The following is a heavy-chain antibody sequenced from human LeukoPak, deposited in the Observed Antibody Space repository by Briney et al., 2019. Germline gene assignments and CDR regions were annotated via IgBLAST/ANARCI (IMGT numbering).Heavy chain of an antibody. CDR1: GFTFSSYG. D-gene: IGHD4-17*01. Sequence: GGSLRLSCAASGFTFSSYGMHWVLQAPGKGLEWVAVIWYDGSNKYYADSVKGRFTISRYNSKNTLYLQINSLTADDTAVYYCARDRPVTTMDYWGQGTLVTVSS. CDR3: ARDRPVTTMDY. V-gene: IGHV3-33*01. CDR2: IWYDGSNK. J-gene: IGHJ4*02.